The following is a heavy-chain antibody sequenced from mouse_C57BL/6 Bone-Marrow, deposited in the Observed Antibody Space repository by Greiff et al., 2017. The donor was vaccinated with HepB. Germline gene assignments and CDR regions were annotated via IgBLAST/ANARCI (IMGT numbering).Heavy chain of an antibody. CDR2: INPNNGGT. D-gene: IGHD1-1*01. CDR3: ARGGTTVVGNYFDY. J-gene: IGHJ2*01. Sequence: VQLQQSGPELVKPGASVKMSCKASGYTFTDYNMHWVKQSHGKSLEWIGYINPNNGGTSYNQKFKGKATLTVNKSSSTAYMELRSLTSEDSAVYYCARGGTTVVGNYFDYWGQGTTLTVSS. V-gene: IGHV1-22*01. CDR1: GYTFTDYN.